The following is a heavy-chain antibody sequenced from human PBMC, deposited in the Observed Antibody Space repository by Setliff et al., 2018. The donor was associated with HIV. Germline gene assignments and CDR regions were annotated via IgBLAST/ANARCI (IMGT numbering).Heavy chain of an antibody. CDR1: GFTFSSYW. V-gene: IGHV3-7*03. D-gene: IGHD6-13*01. J-gene: IGHJ3*02. Sequence: LRLSCAASGFTFSSYWMSWVHQAPGKGLEWVANIKQDGSEKYYVDSVKGRFTISRDNAKNSLYLQMNSLRAEDTAVYYCARDLVWPYSSRWYDAFDIWGQGTMVTVSS. CDR3: ARDLVWPYSSRWYDAFDI. CDR2: IKQDGSEK.